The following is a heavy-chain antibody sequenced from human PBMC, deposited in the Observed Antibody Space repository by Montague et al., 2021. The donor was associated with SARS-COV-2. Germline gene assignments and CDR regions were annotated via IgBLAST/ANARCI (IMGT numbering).Heavy chain of an antibody. CDR1: GGSVSSYY. CDR3: ARAGGFYDYWSGYSSSAGFFDP. CDR2: IYYSGST. Sequence: SETLSLTCTVSGGSVSSYYWSWIRQSPGKGLQWLGYIYYSGSTDYNPSLKSRVTMSVDTSKNQLSLRLNSVTTAETAVYFCARAGGFYDYWSGYSSSAGFFDPWGQGILVTVSS. V-gene: IGHV4-59*02. J-gene: IGHJ5*01. D-gene: IGHD3-3*01.